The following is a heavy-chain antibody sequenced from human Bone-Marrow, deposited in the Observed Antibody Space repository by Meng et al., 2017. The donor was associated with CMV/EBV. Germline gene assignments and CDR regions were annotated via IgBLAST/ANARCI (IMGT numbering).Heavy chain of an antibody. D-gene: IGHD6-6*01. CDR2: ISSSSSTI. V-gene: IGHV3-48*04. Sequence: LSLTCAASGFTFSSYSMNWVRQAPGKGLEWVSYISSSSSTIYYADSVKGRFTISRDNAKNSLYLQMNSLRAEDTAIYYCARLYSSSSGKGMDVWVQGPTVPVSS. CDR3: ARLYSSSSGKGMDV. CDR1: GFTFSSYS. J-gene: IGHJ6*02.